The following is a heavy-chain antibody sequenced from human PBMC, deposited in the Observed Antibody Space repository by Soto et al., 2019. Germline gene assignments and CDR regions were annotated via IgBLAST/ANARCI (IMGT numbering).Heavy chain of an antibody. CDR2: ISSSSSYI. D-gene: IGHD2-15*01. CDR3: ARDRVVAATHYYYGMDV. V-gene: IGHV3-21*01. Sequence: PGGSLRLSCAASGFTFSSYSMNWVRQAPEKGLEWVSSISSSSSYIYYADSVKGRFTISRDNAKNSLYLQMNSLRAEDTAVYYCARDRVVAATHYYYGMDVWGQGTTVTVS. CDR1: GFTFSSYS. J-gene: IGHJ6*02.